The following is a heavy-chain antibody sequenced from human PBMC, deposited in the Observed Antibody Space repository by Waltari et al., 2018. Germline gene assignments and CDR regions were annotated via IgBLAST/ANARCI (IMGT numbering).Heavy chain of an antibody. V-gene: IGHV3-23*03. CDR3: ARCTGGSCYGFDY. CDR1: GITFSGYA. D-gene: IGHD2-15*01. Sequence: EVQLLESGGGLVQPGGSLRLSCAASGITFSGYAMSWVRQAPGKWLVWGSFISGCGTGTYYGDSVKGRFTISRDNSKSTVYLQMNSLRAEDTAVYYCARCTGGSCYGFDYWGQGTLVTVSS. J-gene: IGHJ4*02. CDR2: ISGCGTGT.